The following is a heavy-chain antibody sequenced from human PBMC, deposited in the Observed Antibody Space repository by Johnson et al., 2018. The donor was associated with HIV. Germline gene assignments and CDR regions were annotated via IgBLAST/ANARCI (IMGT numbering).Heavy chain of an antibody. CDR3: ARVKQQVVRVGSDAFDI. CDR2: MSYDGSNR. CDR1: GFTFSSYG. J-gene: IGHJ3*02. V-gene: IGHV3-30*03. D-gene: IGHD6-13*01. Sequence: QVQLVESGGGLVQPGGSLRLSCAASGFTFSSYGMHWVRQAPGKGLAWVAVMSYDGSNRYYAASVKGRFTISRDKSKNTRYLQMNSLRAEDTAVYYCARVKQQVVRVGSDAFDIWGQGTMVTVSS.